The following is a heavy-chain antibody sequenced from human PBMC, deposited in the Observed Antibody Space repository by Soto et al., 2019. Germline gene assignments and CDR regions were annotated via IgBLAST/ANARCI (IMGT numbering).Heavy chain of an antibody. D-gene: IGHD5-18*01. Sequence: QVQLQESGPGLVKPSETLSLTCTFSGDSTSTYSWNWIRQPAGEGLEWIGRIYTTGSSNYNPSLDSRIAISVDASKKQLFLKLSSVPAADTGVYYCAGAAYNYGPLDSWGQGTLVTVSS. CDR1: GDSTSTYS. J-gene: IGHJ4*02. CDR3: AGAAYNYGPLDS. V-gene: IGHV4-4*07. CDR2: IYTTGSS.